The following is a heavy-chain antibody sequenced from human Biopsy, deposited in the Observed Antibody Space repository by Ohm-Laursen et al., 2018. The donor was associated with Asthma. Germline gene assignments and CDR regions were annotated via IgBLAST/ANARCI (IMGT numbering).Heavy chain of an antibody. CDR3: AKGALESCSGPTCYPLDY. Sequence: SLRLSCAASGFTFSKNGMHWVRQAPGKGLEWVALIWNDGNKNYYADSVRGRFTISRDNSKNTLHLQMNSLRAEDTAIYYCAKGALESCSGPTCYPLDYWGLGTLVTVST. V-gene: IGHV3-33*06. D-gene: IGHD2-15*01. CDR2: IWNDGNKN. CDR1: GFTFSKNG. J-gene: IGHJ4*02.